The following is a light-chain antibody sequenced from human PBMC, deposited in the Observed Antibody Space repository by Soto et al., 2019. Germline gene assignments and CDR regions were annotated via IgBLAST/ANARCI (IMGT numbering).Light chain of an antibody. CDR3: QQANSFPRT. CDR2: AAS. J-gene: IGKJ2*02. Sequence: DIQMTQSPPSLSASVGDRVTITCRASQGISSCLAWYQQKPGKAPKLLIYAASSLLSGVPSRFSGSGSGTDFTLPISSLQPEDFATYYCQQANSFPRTFGQGTKLEIK. CDR1: QGISSC. V-gene: IGKV1-12*01.